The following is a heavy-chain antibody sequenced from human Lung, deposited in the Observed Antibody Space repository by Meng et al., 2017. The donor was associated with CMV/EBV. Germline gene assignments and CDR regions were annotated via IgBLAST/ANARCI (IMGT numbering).Heavy chain of an antibody. V-gene: IGHV4-59*01. J-gene: IGHJ4*02. CDR2: IYYSGST. CDR3: ARAGSVGYCRDSAWWGYRDY. CDR1: GGSMSNYY. Sequence: GSLRLSCSVSGGSMSNYYWSWIRQAPGSGLEWIAYIYYSGSTTYNPSLKSRVTISLDLSRNQFSLTLNSVTAAETAVYYCARAGSVGYCRDSAWWGYRDYWGQGALVTVSS. D-gene: IGHD2-15*01.